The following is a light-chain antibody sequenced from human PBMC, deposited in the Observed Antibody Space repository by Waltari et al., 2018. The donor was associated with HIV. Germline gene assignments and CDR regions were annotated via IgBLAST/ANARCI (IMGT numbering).Light chain of an antibody. J-gene: IGLJ1*01. Sequence: YVLTQPPSVSVAPGKTATITCGGNNIGDKHVHWYQQKSGQAPVLVSYDDKLRPSGIPAGMSGSNSGGTATLTISGVEVGDEAEYYCQVFENSRDQAFGTGTKVTVL. CDR3: QVFENSRDQA. CDR2: DDK. CDR1: NIGDKH. V-gene: IGLV3-21*01.